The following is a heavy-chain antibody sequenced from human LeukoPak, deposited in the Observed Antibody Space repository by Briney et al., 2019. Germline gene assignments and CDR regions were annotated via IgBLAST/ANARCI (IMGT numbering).Heavy chain of an antibody. J-gene: IGHJ6*02. Sequence: SETLSLTCTVSGGSISGYYGGWIRQPPGKGLEWIGYVYYSGSTGYNPSLKSRVTISVDTSKNQSSLNLSSVTAADTAVYYCARSFDSRGYYYYGMDVWGQGTTVTVSS. CDR2: VYYSGST. CDR3: ARSFDSRGYYYYGMDV. D-gene: IGHD3-22*01. CDR1: GGSISGYY. V-gene: IGHV4-59*01.